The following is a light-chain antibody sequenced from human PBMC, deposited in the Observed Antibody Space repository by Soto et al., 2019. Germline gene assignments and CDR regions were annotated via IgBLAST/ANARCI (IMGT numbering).Light chain of an antibody. CDR3: SSYSITTADL. CDR1: SRDVGGYDY. V-gene: IGLV2-14*03. J-gene: IGLJ1*01. CDR2: DFG. Sequence: QPASVSGSPGQPITISCTGTSRDVGGYDYVSWYQLHPGKAPKLMIFDFGNRPTGGSDLFCDYKNSKTASLTISRLQADDEADYFLSSYSITTADLFGTWTKVNVL.